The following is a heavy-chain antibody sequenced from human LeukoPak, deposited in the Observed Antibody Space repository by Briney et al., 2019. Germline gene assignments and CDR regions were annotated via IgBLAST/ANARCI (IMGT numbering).Heavy chain of an antibody. CDR2: FSFNGEST. D-gene: IGHD1-26*01. V-gene: IGHV3-21*01. J-gene: IGHJ6*03. Sequence: PGGSLRLSCAASGFTFSSYWMHWVRQAPGKGLEWVSSFSFNGESTYYADSAKGRFTISRDNAKNSLYLQMNSLRAEDTAVYYCARDPYSGGYGDYYYYYMDLWGQGTTVTISS. CDR1: GFTFSSYW. CDR3: ARDPYSGGYGDYYYYYMDL.